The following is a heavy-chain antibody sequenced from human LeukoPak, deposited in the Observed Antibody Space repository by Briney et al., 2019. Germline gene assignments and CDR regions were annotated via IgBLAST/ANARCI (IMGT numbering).Heavy chain of an antibody. J-gene: IGHJ4*02. CDR1: GFTFSDYY. Sequence: PGGSLRLSCAAPGFTFSDYYMSWIRQAPGRGLEYISYITNSGSTIYYADSVKGRFTISRDNSKNTLYMQVNSLRAEDTAVYYCAKDYYDISGSRYDFWGQGTLVTVSS. CDR3: AKDYYDISGSRYDF. V-gene: IGHV3-11*01. D-gene: IGHD3-22*01. CDR2: ITNSGSTI.